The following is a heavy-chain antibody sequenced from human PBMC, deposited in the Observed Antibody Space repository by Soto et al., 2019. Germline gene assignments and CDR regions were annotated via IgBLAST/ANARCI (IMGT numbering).Heavy chain of an antibody. V-gene: IGHV5-51*01. CDR2: MYLGDSDT. CDR1: GYSFTNYW. CDR3: ARVVDTSMAIDY. D-gene: IGHD5-18*01. J-gene: IGHJ4*02. Sequence: PGESLKISCKGSGYSFTNYWIDWVRQMPGKGLEWMGIMYLGDSDTRYSPSFQGQVTISADKSISTPYLHWSSLKASDTAMYYCARVVDTSMAIDYWGQGTLVTVSS.